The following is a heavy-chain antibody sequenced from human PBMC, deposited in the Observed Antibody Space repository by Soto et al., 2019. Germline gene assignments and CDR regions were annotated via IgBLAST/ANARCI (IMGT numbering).Heavy chain of an antibody. CDR3: ARELPQRQGRNMDV. CDR1: GGSMTSGDQY. J-gene: IGHJ6*02. D-gene: IGHD1-1*01. V-gene: IGHV4-31*03. CDR2: INHRGSL. Sequence: SETLSPTCTVTGGSMTSGDQYWTWIRHRPGEGLGWFGYINHRGSLYYNPSLKSRVSMSVDTSKNQFSLNLSSVTAADTAVYYCARELPQRQGRNMDVWGQGTTVTVSS.